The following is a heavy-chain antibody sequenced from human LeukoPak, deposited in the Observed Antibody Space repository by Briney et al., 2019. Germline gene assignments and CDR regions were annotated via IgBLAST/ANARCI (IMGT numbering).Heavy chain of an antibody. CDR1: GFTFSSYG. CDR2: IRYDGSNK. V-gene: IGHV3-30*02. Sequence: GSLRLSCAASGFTFSSYGMHWVRQAPGKGLGWVAFIRYDGSNKYYADSVKGRFTISRDNSKNTLYLQMNSLRAEDTAVYYCAKAVGGYYYDSGGSINWFDPWGQGTLVTVSS. D-gene: IGHD3-22*01. J-gene: IGHJ5*02. CDR3: AKAVGGYYYDSGGSINWFDP.